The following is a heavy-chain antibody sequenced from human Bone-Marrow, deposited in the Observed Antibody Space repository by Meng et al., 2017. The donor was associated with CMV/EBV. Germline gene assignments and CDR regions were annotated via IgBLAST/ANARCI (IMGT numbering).Heavy chain of an antibody. CDR1: GYTFTSYY. CDR2: INPSGGST. V-gene: IGHV1-46*01. CDR3: ATAWTTVTGSRYYYGMDV. J-gene: IGHJ6*02. D-gene: IGHD4-17*01. Sequence: ASVKVSCKASGYTFTSYYMHWVRQAPGQGLEWMGIINPSGGSTSYAQKFQGRVTMTRDTSTSTVYMELSSLRSEDTAVYYCATAWTTVTGSRYYYGMDVWGQGTTVTVSS.